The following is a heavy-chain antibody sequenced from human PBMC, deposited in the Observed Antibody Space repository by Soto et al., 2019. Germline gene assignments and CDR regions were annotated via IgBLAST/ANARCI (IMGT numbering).Heavy chain of an antibody. CDR2: ISDDGSNK. CDR1: GFTFRTSG. D-gene: IGHD5-18*01. V-gene: IGHV3-30*18. Sequence: QVQLVESGGGVVQPGRSLRLSCAASGFTFRTSGMHWVRQAPGKGLEWAAVISDDGSNKYNIASVEGRFTISRDNSKNTLYLQMNSLRTEDTAVYYCAKGGGYSYGTNDAFDIWGQGTMVTVSS. CDR3: AKGGGYSYGTNDAFDI. J-gene: IGHJ3*02.